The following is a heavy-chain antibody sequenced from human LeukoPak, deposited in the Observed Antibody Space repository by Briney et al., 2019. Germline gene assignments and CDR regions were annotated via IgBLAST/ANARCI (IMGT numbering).Heavy chain of an antibody. Sequence: GGSLRLSCAASGFTVSCSYMSWVRQAPGKGLEWVSLIYSGGSTYYAASVKGRFTISRDNSKNTLYLQMNSLRPEDTAMYYCAKGYNYAYEYWGQGTLVTVSS. J-gene: IGHJ4*02. CDR2: IYSGGST. D-gene: IGHD5-18*01. V-gene: IGHV3-53*01. CDR1: GFTVSCSY. CDR3: AKGYNYAYEY.